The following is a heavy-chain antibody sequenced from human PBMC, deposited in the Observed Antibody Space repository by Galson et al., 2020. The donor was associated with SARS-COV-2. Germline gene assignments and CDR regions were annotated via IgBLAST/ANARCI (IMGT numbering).Heavy chain of an antibody. D-gene: IGHD2-15*01. Sequence: ASVKVSCKAYGYTFTTFYITWVRQAPGQGLEWMGKISPYNSNTNYTQKLQGRVTMTTDTSTSTAYMELRSLTSDDTAVYYCARSLSLGDCSGVSCFFYWGQGTLVTVSS. J-gene: IGHJ4*02. V-gene: IGHV1-18*01. CDR2: ISPYNSNT. CDR3: ARSLSLGDCSGVSCFFY. CDR1: GYTFTTFY.